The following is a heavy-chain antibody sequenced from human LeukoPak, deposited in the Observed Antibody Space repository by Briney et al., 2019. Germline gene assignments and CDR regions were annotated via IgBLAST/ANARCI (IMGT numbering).Heavy chain of an antibody. CDR1: GFTFSSYW. V-gene: IGHV3-7*01. J-gene: IGHJ6*03. CDR3: ARDYYYMDV. CDR2: IKQDGSEK. Sequence: AGGSLRLSCAASGFTFSSYWMSWVRQAPGKGLEWVANIKQDGSEKYYVDSVKGRFTISRDNAKSSLYLQMDSLGAEDTAVYYCARDYYYMDVWGKGTRSPSP.